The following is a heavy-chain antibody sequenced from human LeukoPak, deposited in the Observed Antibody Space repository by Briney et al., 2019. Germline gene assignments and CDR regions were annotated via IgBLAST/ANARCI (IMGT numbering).Heavy chain of an antibody. CDR3: ARGWSDDFWSGYWNNWFDP. CDR2: ISSSGST. J-gene: IGHJ5*02. CDR1: GDSISSGDYY. D-gene: IGHD3-3*01. Sequence: SETLSLTCTVSGDSISSGDYYWSWIRQPAGKGLEWIGRISSSGSTNYNPSLKSRVTISVDTSKNQFSLKLSSVTAADTAVYYCARGWSDDFWSGYWNNWFDPWGQGALVTVSS. V-gene: IGHV4-61*02.